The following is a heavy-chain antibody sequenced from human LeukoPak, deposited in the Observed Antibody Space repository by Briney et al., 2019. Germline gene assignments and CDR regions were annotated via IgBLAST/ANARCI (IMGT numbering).Heavy chain of an antibody. CDR1: GFTFNYYW. J-gene: IGHJ4*02. Sequence: GGSLRLSCAASGFTFNYYWMSWVRQAPGKGLEWVANIKQDGSEKYYADSVKGRFTIARDNAKNSLYLQVNSLRAEDTAVYYCTTIYCTNGVCYYFDYWGQGTLVTVSS. V-gene: IGHV3-7*01. D-gene: IGHD2-8*01. CDR3: TTIYCTNGVCYYFDY. CDR2: IKQDGSEK.